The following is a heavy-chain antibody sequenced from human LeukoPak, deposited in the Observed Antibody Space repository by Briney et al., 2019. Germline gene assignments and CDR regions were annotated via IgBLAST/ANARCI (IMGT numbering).Heavy chain of an antibody. CDR1: GYTFTSYG. J-gene: IGHJ4*02. CDR2: ISANNGNT. Sequence: ASLKVSCKASGYTFTSYGISWVRQAPGQGIEWMGWISANNGNTNYAQKLPGRVTMTTDTSTSTAYMELRSLRSDDTAVYYCARVRTTHYYDSSGYSDYFDYWGQGTLVTVSS. CDR3: ARVRTTHYYDSSGYSDYFDY. D-gene: IGHD3-22*01. V-gene: IGHV1-18*01.